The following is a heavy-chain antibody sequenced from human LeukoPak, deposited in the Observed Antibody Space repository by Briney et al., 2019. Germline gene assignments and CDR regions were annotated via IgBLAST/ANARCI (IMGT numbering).Heavy chain of an antibody. J-gene: IGHJ4*02. CDR3: AKDLAKQQLVPRYFDY. V-gene: IGHV3-21*04. CDR1: GFTFSSYS. D-gene: IGHD6-13*01. CDR2: ISSSSYI. Sequence: PGGSLRLSCAASGFTFSSYSMNWVRQAPGKGLEWVSSISSSSYIYYADSVKGRFTISRDNSKNTLYLQMNSLRAEDTAVYYCAKDLAKQQLVPRYFDYWGQGTLVTVSS.